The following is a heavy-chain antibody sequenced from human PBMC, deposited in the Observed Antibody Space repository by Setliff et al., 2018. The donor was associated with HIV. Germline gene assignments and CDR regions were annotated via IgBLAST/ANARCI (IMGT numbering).Heavy chain of an antibody. CDR2: VTGTGGNT. D-gene: IGHD3-10*01. V-gene: IGHV3-23*01. CDR1: GFTFSNYG. J-gene: IGHJ4*02. CDR3: AKKYYSGSGNYLYQFDY. Sequence: GGSLRLSCAASGFTFSNYGMTWVRQAPGKGLEWVSTVTGTGGNTYYADSVKCRFTISRDNSKNTLYLQMNSLRAEDTAVYFCAKKYYSGSGNYLYQFDYWGQGTLVTVSS.